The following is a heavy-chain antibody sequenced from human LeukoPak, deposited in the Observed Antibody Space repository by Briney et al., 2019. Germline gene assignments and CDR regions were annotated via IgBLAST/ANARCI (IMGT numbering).Heavy chain of an antibody. CDR3: ARDKIGVVRTAFDI. Sequence: PGGSLRLSCAASGFTVSSNYMSWVRQAPGKGLEWVSVTYSGGSTYYADSVKGRFTISRDNSKNTLYLQMNSLRAEDTAVYYCARDKIGVVRTAFDIWGQGTMVTVSS. V-gene: IGHV3-66*02. D-gene: IGHD3-3*01. CDR2: TYSGGST. CDR1: GFTVSSNY. J-gene: IGHJ3*02.